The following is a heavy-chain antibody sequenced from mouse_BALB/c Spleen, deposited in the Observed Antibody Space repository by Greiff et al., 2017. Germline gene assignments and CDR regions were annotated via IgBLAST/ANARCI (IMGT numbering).Heavy chain of an antibody. V-gene: IGHV5-12-1*01. D-gene: IGHD2-10*02. CDR2: ISSGGGST. CDR3: ARRGGYGNYFAY. J-gene: IGHJ3*01. Sequence: EVQLQESGGGLVKPGGSLKLSCAASGFAFSSYDMSWVRQTPEKRLEWVAYISSGGGSTYYPDTVKGRFTISRDNAKNTLYLQMSSLKSEDTAMYYCARRGGYGNYFAYWGQGTLVTVSA. CDR1: GFAFSSYD.